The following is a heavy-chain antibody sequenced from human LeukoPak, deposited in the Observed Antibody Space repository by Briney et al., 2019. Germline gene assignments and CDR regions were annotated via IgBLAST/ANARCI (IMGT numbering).Heavy chain of an antibody. D-gene: IGHD5-24*01. CDR2: IYHSGST. CDR1: GYSISSGYY. CDR3: ARDLRWLQLTPYYFDY. J-gene: IGHJ4*02. V-gene: IGHV4-38-2*02. Sequence: SSETLSLTCTVSGYSISSGYYWGWIRQPPGKGLEWIGSIYHSGSTYYNPSLKSRVTISVDTSKNQFSLKLSSVTAADTAVYYCARDLRWLQLTPYYFDYWGQGTLVTVSS.